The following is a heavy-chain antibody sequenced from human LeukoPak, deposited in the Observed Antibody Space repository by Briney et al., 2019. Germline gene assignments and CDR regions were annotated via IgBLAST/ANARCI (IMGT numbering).Heavy chain of an antibody. CDR1: GGSISSSSYY. Sequence: PSETLSLTCTVSGGSISSSSYYWGWIRQPPGKGLEWIGSIYYSGSTYYNPSLKSRVTISVDTSKNQFSLKLSSVTAADTAVYYCAAIWFGEFDIWGQGTMVTVSS. J-gene: IGHJ3*02. V-gene: IGHV4-39*01. CDR2: IYYSGST. D-gene: IGHD3-10*01. CDR3: AAIWFGEFDI.